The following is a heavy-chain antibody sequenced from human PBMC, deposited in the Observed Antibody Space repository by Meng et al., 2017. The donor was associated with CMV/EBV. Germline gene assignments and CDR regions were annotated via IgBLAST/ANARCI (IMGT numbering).Heavy chain of an antibody. Sequence: SCKASGYTFTSYYMHWVRQAPGKGLEWVAVISYDGSNKYYADSVKGRFTISRDNSKNTLYLQMNSLRAEDTAVYYCARDGTSDAFDIWGQGTMVTVSS. D-gene: IGHD1-1*01. CDR2: ISYDGSNK. CDR1: GYTFTSYY. V-gene: IGHV3-30-3*01. CDR3: ARDGTSDAFDI. J-gene: IGHJ3*02.